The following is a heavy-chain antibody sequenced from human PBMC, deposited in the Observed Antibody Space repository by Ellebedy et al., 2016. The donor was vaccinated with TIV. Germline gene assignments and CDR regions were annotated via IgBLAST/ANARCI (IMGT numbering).Heavy chain of an antibody. D-gene: IGHD3-10*01. J-gene: IGHJ4*02. CDR2: IYYSGST. CDR3: ARGLWFGSYYSPNFDY. V-gene: IGHV4-59*01. CDR1: GGSFSGYY. Sequence: SETLSLXCAVYGGSFSGYYWSWNRQPPGQGLEWIGYIYYSGSTNYNPSLKSRVTISVDTSKNQFSLKLSSVTAADTAVYYCARGLWFGSYYSPNFDYWGQGTLVTVSS.